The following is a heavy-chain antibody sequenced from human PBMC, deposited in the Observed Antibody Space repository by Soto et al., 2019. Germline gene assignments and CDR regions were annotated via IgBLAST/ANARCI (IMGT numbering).Heavy chain of an antibody. CDR2: INQDGSQI. CDR1: GFTFSSYW. CDR3: ARQVGHC. Sequence: EVQLVESGGGLVQPGGSLRLSCVASGFTFSSYWMSWMRQAPGKGLAWVANINQDGSQIYYVDSVKGRFTISRDNAKNLLYLQMHSLRAEDTALYYCARQVGHCWGQGILVTVSS. D-gene: IGHD3-10*01. J-gene: IGHJ4*02. V-gene: IGHV3-7*05.